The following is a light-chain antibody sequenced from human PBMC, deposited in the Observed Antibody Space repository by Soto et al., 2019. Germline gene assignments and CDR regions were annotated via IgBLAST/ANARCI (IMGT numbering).Light chain of an antibody. J-gene: IGLJ3*02. CDR2: EVS. CDR3: SSTAGNNNLV. CDR1: SSNIGAGYD. V-gene: IGLV1-40*01. Sequence: QSVLTQPPSVSGAPGQRVTISCTGSSSNIGAGYDVHWYQQLPGKAPKLIIYEVSKRPSGVPDRFSGSKSANTASLTVSGLQAEDEAFYYCSSTAGNNNLVFGGGTKLTVL.